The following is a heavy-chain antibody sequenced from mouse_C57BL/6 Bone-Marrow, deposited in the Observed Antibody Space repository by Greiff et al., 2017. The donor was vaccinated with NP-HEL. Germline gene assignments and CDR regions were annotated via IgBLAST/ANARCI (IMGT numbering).Heavy chain of an antibody. D-gene: IGHD1-1*01. CDR3: APTVVDDSYAMDY. V-gene: IGHV1-64*01. CDR2: IHPNSGST. J-gene: IGHJ4*01. CDR1: GYTFTSYW. Sequence: QVQLQQPGAELVKPGASVKLSCKASGYTFTSYWMHWVKQRPGQGLEWIGMIHPNSGSTNYNEKFKSKATLTVDKSSSTAYMQLSSLTSADSAVYYCAPTVVDDSYAMDYWGQGTSVTVSS.